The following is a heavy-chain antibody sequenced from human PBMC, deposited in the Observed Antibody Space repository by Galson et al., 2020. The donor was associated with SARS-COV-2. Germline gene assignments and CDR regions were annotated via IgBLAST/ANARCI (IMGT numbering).Heavy chain of an antibody. CDR1: GYTFSTYG. Sequence: ASVKVSCKASGYTFSTYGINWVRQAPGQGLEWMGWNNTNTGNPTYAQGFTGRFVFSLDTSVSTAYLQISSLKAEDTAVYYCARVADTTGSNWFDPWGQGTLVTVSS. CDR2: NNTNTGNP. V-gene: IGHV7-4-1*02. J-gene: IGHJ5*02. CDR3: ARVADTTGSNWFDP. D-gene: IGHD3-22*01.